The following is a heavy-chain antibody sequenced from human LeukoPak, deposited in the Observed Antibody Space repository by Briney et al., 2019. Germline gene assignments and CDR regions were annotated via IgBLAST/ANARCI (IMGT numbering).Heavy chain of an antibody. CDR2: IHSSGGS. J-gene: IGHJ4*02. V-gene: IGHV4-4*09. Sequence: SETLSLTYTVSGASISNYYWSWIRQTPEKGLEWMGHIHSSGGSSYYPSLKSRLTLSIDTSRNQLSLKLPSVTAADTAVYFCARLGSYHDFWGQGALVTVSS. CDR3: ARLGSYHDF. D-gene: IGHD1-26*01. CDR1: GASISNYY.